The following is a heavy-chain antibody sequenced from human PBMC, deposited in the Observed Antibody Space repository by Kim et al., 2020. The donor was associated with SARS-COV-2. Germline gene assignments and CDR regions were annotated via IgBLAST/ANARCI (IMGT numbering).Heavy chain of an antibody. V-gene: IGHV3-23*01. J-gene: IGHJ4*02. CDR2: ISGSGGST. CDR1: GFTFSSYA. Sequence: GGSLRLSCAASGFTFSSYAMSWVRQAPGKGLEWVSAISGSGGSTYYADSVKGRFTISRDNSKNTLYLQMNSLRAEDTAVYYCAKVIAAAGTWVYSSGWYKDYWGQGTLVTVSS. D-gene: IGHD6-19*01. CDR3: AKVIAAAGTWVYSSGWYKDY.